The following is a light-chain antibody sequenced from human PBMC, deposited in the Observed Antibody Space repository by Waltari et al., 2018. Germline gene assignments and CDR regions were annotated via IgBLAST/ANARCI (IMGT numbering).Light chain of an antibody. CDR3: QKYGTVPAT. CDR2: DTS. V-gene: IGKV3-20*01. Sequence: VFTQSPGTLSLSPGETATLSCRASQSVSRYLAWYQQKPGQAPRLLIYDTSTWATGIPDRFSGSGSGTDFSLTISRLDPEDFAVYYCQKYGTVPATFGQGTKVDVK. CDR1: QSVSRY. J-gene: IGKJ1*01.